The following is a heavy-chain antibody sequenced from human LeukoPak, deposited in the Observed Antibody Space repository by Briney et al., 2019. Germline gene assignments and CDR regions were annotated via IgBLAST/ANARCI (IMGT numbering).Heavy chain of an antibody. Sequence: GGSLRLSCAASGFTFSSYSMNWVRQAPGKGLEWVSYISSSSSTIYYADSVKGRFTISRDNAKNSLYLQMNSLRAEDTAVYYRARDAGRRAFDIWGQGTMVTVSS. D-gene: IGHD3-10*01. CDR2: ISSSSSTI. J-gene: IGHJ3*02. V-gene: IGHV3-48*01. CDR1: GFTFSSYS. CDR3: ARDAGRRAFDI.